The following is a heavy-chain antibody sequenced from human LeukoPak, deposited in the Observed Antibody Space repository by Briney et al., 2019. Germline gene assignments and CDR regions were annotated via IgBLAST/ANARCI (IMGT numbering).Heavy chain of an antibody. CDR3: ARVPIGYCTNGVCYPGGGVDY. D-gene: IGHD2-8*01. V-gene: IGHV4-59*01. CDR2: IYYSGST. Sequence: SETLSLTCTVSGGSISSYYWSWIRQPPGKGLEWIGYIYYSGSTNYNPSLKSRVTISVDTSKNQFSLKLSSVTAADTAVYYCARVPIGYCTNGVCYPGGGVDYWGQGTLVTVSS. CDR1: GGSISSYY. J-gene: IGHJ4*02.